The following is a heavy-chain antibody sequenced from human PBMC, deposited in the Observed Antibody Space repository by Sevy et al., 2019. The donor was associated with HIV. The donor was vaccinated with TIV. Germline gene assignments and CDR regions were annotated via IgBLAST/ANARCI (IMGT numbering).Heavy chain of an antibody. CDR1: GFTFSSYD. J-gene: IGHJ6*03. CDR3: AAVALTFGGDPYENHHFMDV. CDR2: ISYDGRGQ. D-gene: IGHD3-16*01. V-gene: IGHV3-30*03. Sequence: GGSLRLSCAASGFTFSSYDMHWVRQAPGKGLEWVAVISYDGRGQHYADSVKGRFTISRDNAKNTLYLQMNSLRVEDSAVFYCAAVALTFGGDPYENHHFMDVWGRGTRVTVSS.